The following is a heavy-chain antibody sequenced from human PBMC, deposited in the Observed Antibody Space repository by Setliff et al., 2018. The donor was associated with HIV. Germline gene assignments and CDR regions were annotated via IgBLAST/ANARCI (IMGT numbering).Heavy chain of an antibody. CDR2: INQERTT. Sequence: SETLSLTCAVYRGSFSHYYWTWIRQSPGNGLEWIAEINQERTTFYNPSLKSRLIMSLDTSRNEVSLRLNSVTAADTATYFCARVRFSFNNVRCFDLWGPGTRVTVSS. CDR1: RGSFSHYY. V-gene: IGHV4-34*01. D-gene: IGHD1-20*01. J-gene: IGHJ2*01. CDR3: ARVRFSFNNVRCFDL.